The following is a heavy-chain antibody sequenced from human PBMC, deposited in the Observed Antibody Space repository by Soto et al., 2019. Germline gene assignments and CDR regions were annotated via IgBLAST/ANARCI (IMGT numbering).Heavy chain of an antibody. V-gene: IGHV1-18*01. CDR2: VSASNGKT. CDR3: AREAFGVQASCFYP. CDR1: GYIFTTYS. J-gene: IGHJ5*02. Sequence: QIQLVQSGSEVRMPGASVKVSCKASGYIFTTYSITWVRQAPGQGLEWMGWVSASNGKTNYAQKFEDRVTMTTDTATTTAYMELRSLRSGDTAVYYCAREAFGVQASCFYPWGQVTLVTVSS. D-gene: IGHD3-10*01.